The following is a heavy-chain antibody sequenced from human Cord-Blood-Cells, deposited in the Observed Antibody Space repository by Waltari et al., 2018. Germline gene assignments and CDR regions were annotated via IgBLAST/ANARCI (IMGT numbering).Heavy chain of an antibody. CDR2: INSDGSST. CDR3: ARGGDYSNAFDI. Sequence: EVQLVESGGGLVQPGGSLRLSCAASGFTFSSYWMHWVRQAPGKGLVWVSRINSDGSSTSYADSVKGRFTIATDNAKKTLYLQMNSLRAEDTAVYYCARGGDYSNAFDIWGQGTMVTVSS. D-gene: IGHD4-4*01. J-gene: IGHJ3*02. CDR1: GFTFSSYW. V-gene: IGHV3-74*01.